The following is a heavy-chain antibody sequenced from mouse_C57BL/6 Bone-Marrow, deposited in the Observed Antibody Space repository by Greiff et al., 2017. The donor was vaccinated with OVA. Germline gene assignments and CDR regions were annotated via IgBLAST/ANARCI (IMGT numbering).Heavy chain of an antibody. Sequence: QVQLKESGAELVKPGASVKLSCKASGYTFTSYWMHWVKQRPGQGLEWIGMIHPNSGSTNYNEKFKSKATLTVDKSSSTAYMQLSSLTSEDSAVYYCARPGSSYEGVFAYWGQGTLVTVSA. CDR2: IHPNSGST. J-gene: IGHJ3*01. CDR1: GYTFTSYW. D-gene: IGHD1-1*01. V-gene: IGHV1-64*01. CDR3: ARPGSSYEGVFAY.